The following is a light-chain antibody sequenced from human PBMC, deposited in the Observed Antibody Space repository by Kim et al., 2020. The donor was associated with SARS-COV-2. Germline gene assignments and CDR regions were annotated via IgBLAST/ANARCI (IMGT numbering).Light chain of an antibody. J-gene: IGLJ3*02. Sequence: SVLTQPPSASVTPGQRVTIPCSGSSSNIGSNSVNWNQQVPGTAPKVLIYNNNQRPSGVPDRFSASKSGTSASLAISRLQSEDEADYYCASWDETLSGWVFGGGTQLTVL. CDR3: ASWDETLSGWV. CDR1: SSNIGSNS. CDR2: NNN. V-gene: IGLV1-44*01.